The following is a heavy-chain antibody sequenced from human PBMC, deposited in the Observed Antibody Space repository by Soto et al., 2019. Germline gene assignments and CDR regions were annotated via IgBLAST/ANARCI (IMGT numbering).Heavy chain of an antibody. CDR1: GDSVSSNSAA. CDR2: TYYRSKWYN. J-gene: IGHJ4*02. V-gene: IGHV6-1*01. D-gene: IGHD6-13*01. CDR3: ARSFGSSWTGATWIFDY. Sequence: PSQTLSLTCXISGDSVSSNSAAWNWIRQSPSRGLEWLGRTYYRSKWYNDYAVSVKSRITINPDTSKNQFSLQLNSVTPEDTAVYYCARSFGSSWTGATWIFDYWGQGTLVTVSS.